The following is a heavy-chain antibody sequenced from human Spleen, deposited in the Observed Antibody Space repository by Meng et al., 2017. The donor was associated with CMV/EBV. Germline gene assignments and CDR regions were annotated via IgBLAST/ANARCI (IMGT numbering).Heavy chain of an antibody. CDR2: ISYDGTKK. V-gene: IGHV3-30*04. CDR3: ARLTIFGAVVTVPFDH. J-gene: IGHJ4*02. D-gene: IGHD3-3*01. CDR1: GFTLSSYA. Sequence: GGSLRLSCAASGFTLSSYAMHWVRQAPGKGLEWVAAISYDGTKKYYSDSAKGRFTISRDNARNSLYLQMHGLRAEDTAVYYCARLTIFGAVVTVPFDHWGQGTLVTVSS.